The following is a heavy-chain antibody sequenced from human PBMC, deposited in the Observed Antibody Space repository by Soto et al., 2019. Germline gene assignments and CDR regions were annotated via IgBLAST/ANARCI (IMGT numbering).Heavy chain of an antibody. Sequence: EVQLLESGGGLVQPGGSLRLSCAASGFTFTNYAMSWVRQAPGKGLEWVSTISASGGSTYHADSVKGRFTISRDNSKNTLSMQSTSLRDEDTAAYYCAKAMRGSGSYYIYGMDVWGQGTTVTVS. CDR1: GFTFTNYA. CDR2: ISASGGST. J-gene: IGHJ6*02. CDR3: AKAMRGSGSYYIYGMDV. V-gene: IGHV3-23*01. D-gene: IGHD3-10*01.